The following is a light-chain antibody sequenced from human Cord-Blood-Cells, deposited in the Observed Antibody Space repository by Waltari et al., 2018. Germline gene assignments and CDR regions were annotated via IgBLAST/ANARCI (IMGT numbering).Light chain of an antibody. CDR2: WAS. CDR1: QSVLYSSNNKNY. V-gene: IGKV4-1*01. J-gene: IGKJ2*01. Sequence: DIVMTQSPDSLAVSLGARATINCQSSQSVLYSSNNKNYLAWYQQKPGQPPKPLIYWASTRESGVPDRFSGSGSGTEFTLTISSLQAEDVAVYYGQQYYSTPYTFGQGTKLEIK. CDR3: QQYYSTPYT.